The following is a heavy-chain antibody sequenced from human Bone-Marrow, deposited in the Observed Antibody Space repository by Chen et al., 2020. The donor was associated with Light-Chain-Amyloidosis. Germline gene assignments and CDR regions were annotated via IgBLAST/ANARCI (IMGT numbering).Heavy chain of an antibody. J-gene: IGHJ5*02. Sequence: EVQLVQSGAEVKKPGESLRISCETSGYSFTDSWIGWVRQVPGKGLEWMGIIYPADSVTSYGPSCHGQVTISADTSINTAYLQWGSLKPSDTAIYYCASHYDYAEDVDHWGLGALVTVSS. V-gene: IGHV5-51*01. CDR3: ASHYDYAEDVDH. CDR2: IYPADSVT. D-gene: IGHD4-17*01. CDR1: GYSFTDSW.